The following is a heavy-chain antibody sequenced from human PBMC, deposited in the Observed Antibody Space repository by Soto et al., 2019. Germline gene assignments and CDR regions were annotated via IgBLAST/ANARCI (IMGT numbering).Heavy chain of an antibody. Sequence: SETLSLTCTVSGGSISSYYWSWIRQPPGKGLEWIGYIYYSGSTNYNPSLKSRVTISVDTSKNQFSLKLSSVTAADTAVYYCARVMVSITMMVGLDSWGQGTLVTVSS. CDR1: GGSISSYY. J-gene: IGHJ4*02. CDR2: IYYSGST. V-gene: IGHV4-59*01. CDR3: ARVMVSITMMVGLDS. D-gene: IGHD3-22*01.